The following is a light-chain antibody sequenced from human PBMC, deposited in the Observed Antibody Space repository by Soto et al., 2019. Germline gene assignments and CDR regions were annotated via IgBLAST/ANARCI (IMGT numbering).Light chain of an antibody. J-gene: IGKJ1*01. CDR1: QSVSNN. Sequence: EILMTQSPATLSVSPGDRATPSCRASQSVSNNLAWYQQRPGQAPRLLIYGASTRATGIPARFSGSGSGTEFTLTISSLQSEDFAVYYCQQYNDWPPWTFGQGTKVDIK. V-gene: IGKV3-15*01. CDR3: QQYNDWPPWT. CDR2: GAS.